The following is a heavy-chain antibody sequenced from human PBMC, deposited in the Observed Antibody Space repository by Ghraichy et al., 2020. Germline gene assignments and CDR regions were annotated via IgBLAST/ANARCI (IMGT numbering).Heavy chain of an antibody. CDR2: IYASGGT. Sequence: SETLSLTCTVSGGSISSDYWSWTRQPAGKGLEWIGRIYASGGTNYNPSLKSRLTMSRDTSKNQVSLKLRSVTAADTAVYYCAREVAGLGIDSWGQGTLVTVSS. D-gene: IGHD7-27*01. CDR1: GGSISSDY. CDR3: AREVAGLGIDS. V-gene: IGHV4-4*07. J-gene: IGHJ4*02.